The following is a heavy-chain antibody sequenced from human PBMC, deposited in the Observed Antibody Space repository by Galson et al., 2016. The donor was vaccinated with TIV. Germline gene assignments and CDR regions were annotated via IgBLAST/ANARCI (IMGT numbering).Heavy chain of an antibody. J-gene: IGHJ4*02. CDR2: INAGNGNT. V-gene: IGHV1-3*01. CDR1: GYTFSIYA. D-gene: IGHD2-21*02. CDR3: ARPPYCGGDCYKYDY. Sequence: SVKVSCKASGYTFSIYAMHWVRQAPGRSLEWMGWINAGNGNTKYSQKFQGRVTITRDPSASTAYMELSSLRSEDTAVYYCARPPYCGGDCYKYDYWGQGTLVTVSS.